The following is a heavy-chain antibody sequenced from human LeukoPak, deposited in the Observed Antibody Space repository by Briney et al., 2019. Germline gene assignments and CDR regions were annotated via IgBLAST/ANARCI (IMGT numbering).Heavy chain of an antibody. J-gene: IGHJ6*04. V-gene: IGHV4-31*03. D-gene: IGHD2-15*01. CDR2: IYYSGST. Sequence: SETLSLTCTVSGGSISSGGYYWSWIRQHPGKGREWIGYIYYSGSTYYNPSLKSRVTRSVDTSKNQFALKLSSVTAADTAVYYCARDCSGGSCYYYGMDVWGKGTTVTVSS. CDR3: ARDCSGGSCYYYGMDV. CDR1: GGSISSGGYY.